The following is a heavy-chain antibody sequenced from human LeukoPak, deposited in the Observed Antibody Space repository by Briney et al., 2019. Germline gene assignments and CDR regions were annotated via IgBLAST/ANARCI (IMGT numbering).Heavy chain of an antibody. CDR1: GFTFSSYN. V-gene: IGHV3-21*01. J-gene: IGHJ4*02. Sequence: PGGSLRLSCAASGFTFSSYNMNWVRQAPGKGPEWVSSISSSTSFIYYADSMKGRFTISRDNAKNSLYLQINSLRAEDTAVYYCARGGYGDEPFDYWGQGTLVTVSS. D-gene: IGHD4-17*01. CDR2: ISSSTSFI. CDR3: ARGGYGDEPFDY.